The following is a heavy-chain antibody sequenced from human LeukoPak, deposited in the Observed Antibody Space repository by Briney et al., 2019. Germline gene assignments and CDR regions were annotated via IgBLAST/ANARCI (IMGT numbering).Heavy chain of an antibody. CDR1: GYTFTSYG. CDR3: ARGGRGVIAAADAEYFQH. CDR2: ISAYNGNT. D-gene: IGHD6-13*01. V-gene: IGHV1-18*01. J-gene: IGHJ1*01. Sequence: ASVKVSCTASGYTFTSYGISWVRQAPGQGLEWMGWISAYNGNTNYAQKLQGRVTMTTDTSTSTAYMELRSLRSDDTAVYYCARGGRGVIAAADAEYFQHWGQGTLVTVSS.